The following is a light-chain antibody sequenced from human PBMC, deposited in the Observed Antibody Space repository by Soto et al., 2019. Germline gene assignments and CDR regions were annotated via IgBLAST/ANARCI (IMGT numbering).Light chain of an antibody. V-gene: IGKV1-5*01. Sequence: DIQMTQSPSTLSASVGDRVTITCRSSQSISSWLAWYQQKPGKAPKLLIYDASSLESGVPSRFSGSGSGTEFTLTISSLQPDDFATYYCHQYNSIETFGQGTKVDIK. CDR3: HQYNSIET. CDR1: QSISSW. J-gene: IGKJ1*01. CDR2: DAS.